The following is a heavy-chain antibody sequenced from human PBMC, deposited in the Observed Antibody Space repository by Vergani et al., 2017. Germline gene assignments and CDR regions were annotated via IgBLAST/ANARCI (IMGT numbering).Heavy chain of an antibody. Sequence: QVQLQQSGPGLVKPSQTLSLTCAISGDSDSSNSAAWNWIRQSPSRGLEWLGRTYYRSKWYNDYAVSVKSRITINPDTSKNQFSLQLNSVTPEDTAVYYCAREVGRSGSYPVGYFDYWGQGTLVTVSS. V-gene: IGHV6-1*01. CDR2: TYYRSKWYN. J-gene: IGHJ4*02. CDR3: AREVGRSGSYPVGYFDY. CDR1: GDSDSSNSAA. D-gene: IGHD1-26*01.